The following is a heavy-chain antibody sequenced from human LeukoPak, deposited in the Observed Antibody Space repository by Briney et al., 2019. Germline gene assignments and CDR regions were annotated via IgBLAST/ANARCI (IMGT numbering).Heavy chain of an antibody. CDR3: ARELSYYFDY. J-gene: IGHJ4*02. CDR2: ISSSDTTI. V-gene: IGHV3-48*03. Sequence: GGSLRLSCAASGFTFSSFKMHWVRQAPGKGLEWVSYISSSDTTIYYAAAVKGRFAISRDDAKNSLYLHMNSLRAEDTAVYYCARELSYYFDYWGQGTLVTVSS. D-gene: IGHD5/OR15-5a*01. CDR1: GFTFSSFK.